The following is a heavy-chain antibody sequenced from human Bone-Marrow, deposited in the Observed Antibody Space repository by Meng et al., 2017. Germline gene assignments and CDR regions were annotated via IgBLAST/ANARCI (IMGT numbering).Heavy chain of an antibody. D-gene: IGHD3-10*01. V-gene: IGHV1-2*02. Sequence: ASVKVSCKASGFTFTDYFIHWVRQAPGQGLEWMGWINPNTGGTDYAQKFQGRITMTRDTSTSAAYMELSGLRSDDTAVFYCARVEAFGDFGFDYWGQGTLVTVSS. CDR2: INPNTGGT. CDR3: ARVEAFGDFGFDY. CDR1: GFTFTDYF. J-gene: IGHJ4*02.